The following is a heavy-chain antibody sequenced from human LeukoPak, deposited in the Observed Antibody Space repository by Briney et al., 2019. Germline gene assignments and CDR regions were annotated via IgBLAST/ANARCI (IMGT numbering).Heavy chain of an antibody. CDR1: GGSFSGYY. J-gene: IGHJ4*02. D-gene: IGHD4-11*01. V-gene: IGHV3-64D*09. CDR2: ITSNGGTT. Sequence: HPSETLSLTCAVYGGSFSGYYWSWIRQAPGKGLEYVSAITSNGGTTYYADSVKGRFTISRDNSKNTLYLQMSSLRPEDTAVYYCVKLNSNYFDYWGQGTLVTVSS. CDR3: VKLNSNYFDY.